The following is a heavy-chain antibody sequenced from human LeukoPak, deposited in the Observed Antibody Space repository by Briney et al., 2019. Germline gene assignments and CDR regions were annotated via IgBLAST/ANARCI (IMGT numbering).Heavy chain of an antibody. D-gene: IGHD6-13*01. J-gene: IGHJ4*02. CDR3: ARDESSSWLFDY. CDR1: GFTFSDYY. CDR2: ISSSSSYT. Sequence: KPGGSLRLSCAASGFTFSDYYMSWIRQAPGKGLEWVSYISSSSSYTNYADSVKGRFTISRDNAKNSLYLQMNSLRAEDTAVYHCARDESSSWLFDYWGQGTLVTVSS. V-gene: IGHV3-11*05.